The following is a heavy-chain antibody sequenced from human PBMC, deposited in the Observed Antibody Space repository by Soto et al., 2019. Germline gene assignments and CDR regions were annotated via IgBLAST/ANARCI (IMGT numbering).Heavy chain of an antibody. CDR3: GIGASNSTGWYIWFDP. D-gene: IGHD6-19*01. Sequence: QVQLVQSGAEVKKPGSSVKVSCKASGGTFSTYPINWVRQAPGQGLAYRGGIIPKFVTTNYAQKFRGTVTITADEFTSTAYMELKNLRSEDTAVYYCGIGASNSTGWYIWFDPWGQGTLVNVSS. V-gene: IGHV1-69*01. J-gene: IGHJ5*02. CDR1: GGTFSTYP. CDR2: IIPKFVTT.